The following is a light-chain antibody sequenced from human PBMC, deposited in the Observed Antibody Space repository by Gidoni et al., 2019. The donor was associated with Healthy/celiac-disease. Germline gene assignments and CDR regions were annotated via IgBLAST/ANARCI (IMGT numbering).Light chain of an antibody. Sequence: EIVLPQSPRTLSLSPGERATLSCRASQSVSSSYLAWYQQQPGQAPRLLIYGASSRATGIPDRFSGSGSGTDFTLTISRLEPEEFAVYYCQQYGSSLALTFGGGTKVEIK. CDR3: QQYGSSLALT. CDR2: GAS. J-gene: IGKJ4*01. V-gene: IGKV3-20*01. CDR1: QSVSSSY.